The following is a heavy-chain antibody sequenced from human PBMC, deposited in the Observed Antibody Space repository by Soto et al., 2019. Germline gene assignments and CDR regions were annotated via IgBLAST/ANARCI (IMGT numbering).Heavy chain of an antibody. CDR2: ISYDGSNK. J-gene: IGHJ4*02. V-gene: IGHV3-30*18. Sequence: PGGSLRLSCAASGFAFSSYGMHWFRQAPGKGLEWVAVISYDGSNKYYADSVKGRFTISRDNSKNTLYLQMNSLRAEDTAVYYCAKVPTPATVGDDYWGQGTLVTVSS. CDR1: GFAFSSYG. D-gene: IGHD5-18*01. CDR3: AKVPTPATVGDDY.